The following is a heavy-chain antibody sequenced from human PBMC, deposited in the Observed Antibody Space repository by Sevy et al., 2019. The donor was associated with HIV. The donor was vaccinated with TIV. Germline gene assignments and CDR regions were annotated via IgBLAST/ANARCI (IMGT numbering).Heavy chain of an antibody. Sequence: GGSLRLSCAASGFTFSDYWMTWVRQSPGKGLEWVANINRDGSGKYYADSVKGRFTISRDNSKNTLYLQMNSLRAEDTAVYYCARPHYDFWSGQIGETNWFDPWGQGTLVTVSS. CDR1: GFTFSDYW. CDR2: INRDGSGK. CDR3: ARPHYDFWSGQIGETNWFDP. V-gene: IGHV3-7*01. J-gene: IGHJ5*02. D-gene: IGHD3-3*01.